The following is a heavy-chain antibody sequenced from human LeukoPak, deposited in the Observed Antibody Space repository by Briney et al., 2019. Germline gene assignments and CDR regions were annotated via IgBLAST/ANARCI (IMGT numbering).Heavy chain of an antibody. CDR3: AKDYFGSIDY. CDR1: GFTFSVAW. Sequence: QPGGSLRLSCTASGFTFSVAWMHWVRQAPGKGLVWVSVIKSDGSGTTYADSVKGRFTISRDNAKNTVYLQMNSLRADDTAMYYCAKDYFGSIDYWGQGTLVTVSS. J-gene: IGHJ4*02. D-gene: IGHD2/OR15-2a*01. V-gene: IGHV3-74*01. CDR2: IKSDGSGT.